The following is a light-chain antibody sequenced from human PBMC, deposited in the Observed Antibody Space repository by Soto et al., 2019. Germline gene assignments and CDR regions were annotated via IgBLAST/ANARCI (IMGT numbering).Light chain of an antibody. CDR2: TTS. CDR3: QQGNNWPLFT. Sequence: EIVLTQSPATLSLSPGERATLSCRASQSVSKSLAWYQQKPGQAPRLLIYTTSNRATGIPARFSGSGSRTDFTLTSTCLEPEDFAVYFCQQGNNWPLFTFGPGTKVDI. V-gene: IGKV3-11*01. CDR1: QSVSKS. J-gene: IGKJ3*01.